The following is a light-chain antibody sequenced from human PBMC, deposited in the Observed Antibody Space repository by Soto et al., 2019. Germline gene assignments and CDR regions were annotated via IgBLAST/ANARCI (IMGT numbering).Light chain of an antibody. Sequence: HSVLTQPASVSGSPVQSITISCTGTSSDIGAYNFVSWYQQHPGKAPKLMLYDVNIRPSGVSNRFSGSKSGNTASLTISGLQAEDEADYYCTSWTTSTTMIFGGGT. CDR2: DVN. V-gene: IGLV2-14*03. J-gene: IGLJ2*01. CDR1: SSDIGAYNF. CDR3: TSWTTSTTMI.